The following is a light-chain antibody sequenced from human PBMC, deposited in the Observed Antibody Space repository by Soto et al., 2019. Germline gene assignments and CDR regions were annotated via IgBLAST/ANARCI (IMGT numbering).Light chain of an antibody. CDR3: QQSYRNPRT. J-gene: IGKJ1*01. CDR2: AAS. CDR1: QSISSS. V-gene: IGKV1-39*01. Sequence: DIQMTQSPSSLSASVGDRVTITCRASQSISSSLAWYQQKPGKAPKLLIYAASNLESGVPSRFGGSGSGTDFTLTISSLQPEDFATYYCQQSYRNPRTFGLGTRVEIK.